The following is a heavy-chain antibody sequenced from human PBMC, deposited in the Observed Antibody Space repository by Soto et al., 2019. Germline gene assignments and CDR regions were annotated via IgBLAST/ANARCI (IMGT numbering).Heavy chain of an antibody. D-gene: IGHD6-19*01. CDR2: IYYSGST. J-gene: IGHJ6*03. V-gene: IGHV4-59*08. CDR1: GGSISNYY. CDR3: AGTTSHQWLYMDV. Sequence: PSETLSLTCTVSGGSISNYYWSWIRQPPGKGLEWIGYIYYSGSTNYNSSLKSRVTISVDTSKNQFSLKLSSVTPDDTAIYYCAGTTSHQWLYMDVWGRGTTVTVSS.